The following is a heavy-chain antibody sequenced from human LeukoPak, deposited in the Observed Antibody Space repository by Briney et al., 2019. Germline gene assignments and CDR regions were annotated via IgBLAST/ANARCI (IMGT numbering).Heavy chain of an antibody. Sequence: GGSLRLSCAASGFTFGDFYMTWIRQAPGQGLEWVSFISSGGDSLYYADSVRGRFTISRDNAKNSLFLQMNSLRAEDTAVYYCAREVVVVPDYLYYGLDVWGQGTTVTVSS. CDR2: ISSGGDSL. CDR1: GFTFGDFY. D-gene: IGHD2-2*01. CDR3: AREVVVVPDYLYYGLDV. J-gene: IGHJ6*02. V-gene: IGHV3-11*01.